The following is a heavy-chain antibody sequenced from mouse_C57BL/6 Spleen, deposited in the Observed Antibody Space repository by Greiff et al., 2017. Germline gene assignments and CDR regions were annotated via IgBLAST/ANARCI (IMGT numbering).Heavy chain of an antibody. CDR2: IYPGDGDT. Sequence: VQLQHSGPELVKPGASVKISCKASGYAFSSSWMNWVKQRPGKGLEWIGRIYPGDGDTNYNGKFKGKATLTADKSSSTAYMQLSSLTSEDSAVYFCARIYYGNPDDWGQGTTLTVSS. D-gene: IGHD2-1*01. J-gene: IGHJ2*01. CDR1: GYAFSSSW. V-gene: IGHV1-82*01. CDR3: ARIYYGNPDD.